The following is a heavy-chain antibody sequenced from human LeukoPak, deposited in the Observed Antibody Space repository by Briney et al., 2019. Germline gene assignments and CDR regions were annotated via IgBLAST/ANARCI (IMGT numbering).Heavy chain of an antibody. Sequence: GGSLRLSCAASGFTFSSYAMSWVRQAPGKGLEWVSAISGSGGSTYYADSVKGRFTISRDNSKNTLYLQMNSLRAEDTAVYYCAKDVASYYGSSINWFDPWGQGTLVTVSS. CDR2: ISGSGGST. J-gene: IGHJ5*02. V-gene: IGHV3-23*01. CDR1: GFTFSSYA. D-gene: IGHD3-22*01. CDR3: AKDVASYYGSSINWFDP.